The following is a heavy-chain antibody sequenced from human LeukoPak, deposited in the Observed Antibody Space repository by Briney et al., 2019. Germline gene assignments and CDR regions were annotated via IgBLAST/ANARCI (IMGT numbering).Heavy chain of an antibody. CDR1: GFTFNNYW. Sequence: GGSLRLSCAASGFTFNNYWMSWVRQAPGKGLVWVSRINGDGRNINYADSVRGRFTISRDNAKNTLYLQMNTLRVEDTAVYYCTRDLMDYDVSTGLHHYYMDVWGQGTTVTVSS. J-gene: IGHJ6*02. CDR2: INGDGRNI. V-gene: IGHV3-74*01. CDR3: TRDLMDYDVSTGLHHYYMDV. D-gene: IGHD3-9*01.